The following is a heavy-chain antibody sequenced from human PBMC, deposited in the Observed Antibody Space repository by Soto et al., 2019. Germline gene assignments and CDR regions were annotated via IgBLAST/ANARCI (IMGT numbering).Heavy chain of an antibody. CDR2: IKSKTDGGTT. Sequence: GGSLRLSCAASGFTFSNAWMNWVRQAPGKGLEWVGRIKSKTDGGTTDYAAPVKGRFTISRDDSKNTLYLQMNSLKTEDTAVYYCTTLPGRPSSLNWFDPWGQGTLVTVSS. D-gene: IGHD6-13*01. J-gene: IGHJ5*02. V-gene: IGHV3-15*07. CDR1: GFTFSNAW. CDR3: TTLPGRPSSLNWFDP.